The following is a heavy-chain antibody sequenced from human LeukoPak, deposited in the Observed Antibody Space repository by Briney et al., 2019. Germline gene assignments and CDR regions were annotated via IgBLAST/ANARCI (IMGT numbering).Heavy chain of an antibody. CDR3: ATDLYYGDSRY. D-gene: IGHD4-17*01. J-gene: IGHJ4*02. V-gene: IGHV3-7*03. Sequence: PGGSLRLSCAASGFTFSSYWMSWVRQAPGKGLEWVANIKQDGSEKYYVDSVKGRFTISRDNAKNSLYLQMNSLRAEDTAVYYCATDLYYGDSRYWGQGTLVTVSS. CDR1: GFTFSSYW. CDR2: IKQDGSEK.